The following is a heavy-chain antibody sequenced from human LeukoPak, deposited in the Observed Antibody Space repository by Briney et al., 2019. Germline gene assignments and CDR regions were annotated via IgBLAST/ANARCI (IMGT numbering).Heavy chain of an antibody. D-gene: IGHD6-6*01. CDR1: GYTFTGYY. Sequence: ASVKVSCKASGYTFTGYYMHWVRQAPGQGLEWMGWINPNSGGTNYAQKFQGRVTMTRDTSISTAYMELSRLRSDDTAVYYCARSPPGIAARVGWFDPWGQGTLVAVSS. J-gene: IGHJ5*02. V-gene: IGHV1-2*02. CDR3: ARSPPGIAARVGWFDP. CDR2: INPNSGGT.